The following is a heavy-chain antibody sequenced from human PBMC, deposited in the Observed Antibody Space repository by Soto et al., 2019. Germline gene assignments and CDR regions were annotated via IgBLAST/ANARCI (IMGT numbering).Heavy chain of an antibody. Sequence: SVKGDFKAYGDDLSSYAISLVRKAPGQGLEWMGGIIPIFGTANYAQKLQGRVTITADKSTSTAYMELRRLRSEDTAVYYCARNRGRGGPYYYYGMDVWGQGTTVTVYS. CDR1: GDDLSSYA. V-gene: IGHV1-69*06. D-gene: IGHD2-15*01. J-gene: IGHJ6*01. CDR3: ARNRGRGGPYYYYGMDV. CDR2: IIPIFGTA.